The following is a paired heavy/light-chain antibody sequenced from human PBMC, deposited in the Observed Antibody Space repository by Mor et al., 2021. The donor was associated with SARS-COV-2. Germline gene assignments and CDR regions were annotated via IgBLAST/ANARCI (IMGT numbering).Light chain of an antibody. V-gene: IGKV1-9*01. CDR2: AAS. Sequence: DIQLTQSPSFLSASVGDRVTITCRASQGISSYLAWYQQKPGKAPKLLIYAASTLQSGVPSRFSGSGSGTEFTLTISSLQPEDFATYYCQQLSTFPHTFGQGTRLEIK. CDR3: QQLSTFPHT. CDR1: QGISSY. J-gene: IGKJ5*01.
Heavy chain of an antibody. Sequence: EVQLVETGGGLIQPGGSLRLSCAASGFTVSNNYMSWVRQAPGKGLEWVSTIYSGDRTYYADSVKGRFTISRDNSRNTLFLQMNNVRAEDTAVYYCARIADFGYGYGSDYWGQGTLVTVSS. CDR3: ARIADFGYGYGSDY. CDR1: GFTVSNNY. CDR2: IYSGDRT. D-gene: IGHD5-18*01. J-gene: IGHJ4*02. V-gene: IGHV3-53*02.